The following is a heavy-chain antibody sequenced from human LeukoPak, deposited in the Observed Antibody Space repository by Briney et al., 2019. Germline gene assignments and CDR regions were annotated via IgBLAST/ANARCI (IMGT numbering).Heavy chain of an antibody. CDR2: IYTSGTT. CDR3: ARLSTVTTSFDY. Sequence: PSETLSLTCIVSGASISSYYWSWIRQPAGKGLEWIGRIYTSGTTHYNPSLKSRVTMSVDTSKNQFSLKLSSVTAADTAVYYCARLSTVTTSFDYWGQATLVTVSS. D-gene: IGHD4-17*01. J-gene: IGHJ4*02. CDR1: GASISSYY. V-gene: IGHV4-4*07.